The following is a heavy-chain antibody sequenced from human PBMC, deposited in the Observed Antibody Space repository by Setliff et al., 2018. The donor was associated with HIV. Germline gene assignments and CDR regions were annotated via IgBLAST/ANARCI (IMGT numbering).Heavy chain of an antibody. CDR2: ISSSGSTI. D-gene: IGHD5-12*01. CDR1: GFTFSDYY. CDR3: ARDSGVATIRKSALDY. V-gene: IGHV3-11*01. Sequence: GGSLRLSCAASGFTFSDYYMSWIRQAPGKGLEWVSYISSSGSTIYYADSVKGRFTISRDNAKNSLYLQMNSLRAEDTAVYYCARDSGVATIRKSALDYWGQGTLVTVSS. J-gene: IGHJ4*02.